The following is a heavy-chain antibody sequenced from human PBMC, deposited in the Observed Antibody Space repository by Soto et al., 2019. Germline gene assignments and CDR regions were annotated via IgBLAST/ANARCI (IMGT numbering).Heavy chain of an antibody. CDR3: ARAPYSSSSYFFDY. V-gene: IGHV1-46*01. Sequence: ASVKVSCKASGYSFTAYFMHWVRRAPGQGLEWMGIVHPSGGNTNYAQKFQGRVTMTWDTSTTTVYMELSSLRSDDTAVYYCARAPYSSSSYFFDYWGQGTPVTVS. CDR2: VHPSGGNT. CDR1: GYSFTAYF. J-gene: IGHJ4*02. D-gene: IGHD6-6*01.